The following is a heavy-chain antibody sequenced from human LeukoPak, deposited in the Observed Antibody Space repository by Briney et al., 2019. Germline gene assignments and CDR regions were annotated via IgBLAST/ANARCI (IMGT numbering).Heavy chain of an antibody. J-gene: IGHJ5*02. CDR3: ARHVEDLGYCSGGSCGESDP. Sequence: SETLSLTCTVSGGSISSYYWSWIRQPPGKELEWIGYIYTSGSTNYNPSLKSRVTISVDTSKNQFSLKLSSVTAADTAVYYCARHVEDLGYCSGGSCGESDPWGQGTLVTVSS. D-gene: IGHD2-15*01. V-gene: IGHV4-4*09. CDR2: IYTSGST. CDR1: GGSISSYY.